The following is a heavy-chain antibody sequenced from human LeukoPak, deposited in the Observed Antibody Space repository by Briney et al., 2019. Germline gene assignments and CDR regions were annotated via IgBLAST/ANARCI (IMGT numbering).Heavy chain of an antibody. Sequence: ASVKVSCNASGYTFTGYYMHWVRQAPGQGLEWMGWINPNSGGTNYAQKFQGRVTMTRDTSISTAYMELSRLRSDDTAVYYCARVNVGSGRAFDIWGQGTMVTVSS. CDR3: ARVNVGSGRAFDI. CDR2: INPNSGGT. V-gene: IGHV1-2*02. J-gene: IGHJ3*02. D-gene: IGHD3-10*01. CDR1: GYTFTGYY.